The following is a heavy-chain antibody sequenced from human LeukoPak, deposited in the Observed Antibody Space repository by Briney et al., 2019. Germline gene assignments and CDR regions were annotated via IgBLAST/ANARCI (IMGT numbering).Heavy chain of an antibody. CDR3: SSASHRIIDY. CDR1: GFTFSDYY. J-gene: IGHJ4*02. Sequence: GGSLRLSCAASGFTFSDYYMSWIRQAPGKGLEWVSYISSSGSTIYYADSVKGRFTISRDNAKDSLYLQMNSLRAEDTAVYYCSSASHRIIDYWGQGTLVTVSS. V-gene: IGHV3-11*04. CDR2: ISSSGSTI. D-gene: IGHD2/OR15-2a*01.